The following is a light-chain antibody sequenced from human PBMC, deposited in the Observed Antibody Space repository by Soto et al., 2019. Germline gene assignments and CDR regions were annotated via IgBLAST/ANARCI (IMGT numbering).Light chain of an antibody. CDR1: QSVSSY. V-gene: IGKV3-11*01. CDR2: DAS. CDR3: QQSSNWPALT. Sequence: EIVLTQSPATLSLSPGERATLSCRASQSVSSYLAWYQQKPGQAPRLLTYDASNRATGIPARFSGSGSGTDFTLTISSLEPEDFAVYDCQQSSNWPALTFGGGTKVEIK. J-gene: IGKJ4*01.